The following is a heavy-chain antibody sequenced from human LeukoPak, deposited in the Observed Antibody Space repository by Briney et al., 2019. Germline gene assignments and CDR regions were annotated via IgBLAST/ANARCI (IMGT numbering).Heavy chain of an antibody. CDR2: ISAYNGNA. Sequence: ASVKVSCKASGYTFSNSGVSWLRQAPGQGLEWMGWISAYNGNANYAQKLQERVAMTTDTATNTAYMELRSLRSDDTAVYYCAKRIKVAVSGAYFVPWGQGTLVTVSS. CDR1: GYTFSNSG. V-gene: IGHV1-18*01. CDR3: AKRIKVAVSGAYFVP. D-gene: IGHD6-19*01. J-gene: IGHJ5*02.